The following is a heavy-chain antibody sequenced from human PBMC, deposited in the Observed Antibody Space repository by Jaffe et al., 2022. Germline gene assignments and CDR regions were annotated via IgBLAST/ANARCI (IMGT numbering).Heavy chain of an antibody. CDR1: GYTFTSYD. CDR3: ARGATEYYDFWSGYYTGYNWFDP. V-gene: IGHV1-8*01. D-gene: IGHD3-3*01. Sequence: QVQLVQSGAEVKKPGASVKVSCKASGYTFTSYDINWVRQATGQGLEWMGWMNPNSGNTGYAQKFQGRVTMTRNTSISTAYMELSSLRSEDTAVYYCARGATEYYDFWSGYYTGYNWFDPWGQGTLVTVSS. CDR2: MNPNSGNT. J-gene: IGHJ5*02.